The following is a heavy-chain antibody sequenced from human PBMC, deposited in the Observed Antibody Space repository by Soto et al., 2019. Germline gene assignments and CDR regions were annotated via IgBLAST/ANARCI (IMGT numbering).Heavy chain of an antibody. J-gene: IGHJ4*02. CDR1: GGSISSYY. CDR3: ARLGYCSSTSCYVLILDY. D-gene: IGHD2-2*01. V-gene: IGHV4-59*01. Sequence: QVQLQESGPGLVKPSETLSLTCTVSGGSISSYYWSWIRQPPGKGLEWIGYIYYSGSTNYNPSLKSRVTISVDTSKNQFSLKLSSVTAADTAVYYCARLGYCSSTSCYVLILDYWGQGTLLTVSS. CDR2: IYYSGST.